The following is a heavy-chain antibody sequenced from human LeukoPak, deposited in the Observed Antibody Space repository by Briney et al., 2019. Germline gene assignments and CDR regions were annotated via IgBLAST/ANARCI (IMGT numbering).Heavy chain of an antibody. V-gene: IGHV3-23*01. D-gene: IGHD4/OR15-4a*01. J-gene: IGHJ4*02. CDR2: ISGSGGGT. CDR3: AKCGVNFNYFDS. Sequence: GGSLRLSCAASGFTFSSHAMSWVRQAAGKGLEWVSGISGSGGGTSYADSVKGRFTISGDNSKNTLYLQMNSLRAEDTAIYYCAKCGVNFNYFDSWGQGTLVTVSS. CDR1: GFTFSSHA.